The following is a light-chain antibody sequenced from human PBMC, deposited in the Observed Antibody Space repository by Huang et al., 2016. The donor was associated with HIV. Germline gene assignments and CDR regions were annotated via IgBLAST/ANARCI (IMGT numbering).Light chain of an antibody. Sequence: DIQMTPSPSSRSASVGDRVTIHCRASRGSSHSLDCYQHQPGQAPKLLLYAASRLQGGVPSSFSGSGSRTDYTLTISSLQPEDSATYYYQQYYNTTLSCGGGTKVEIK. CDR1: RGSSHS. CDR2: AAS. V-gene: IGKV1-NL1*01. CDR3: QQYYNTTLS. J-gene: IGKJ4*01.